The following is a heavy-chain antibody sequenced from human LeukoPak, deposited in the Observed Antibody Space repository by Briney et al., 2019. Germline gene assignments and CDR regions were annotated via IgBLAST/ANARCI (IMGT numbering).Heavy chain of an antibody. J-gene: IGHJ4*02. CDR2: ISGSGGST. CDR1: GFTFSSYA. V-gene: IGHV3-23*01. D-gene: IGHD1-26*01. Sequence: GGSLRLSCAASGFTFSSYAMSWVRQAPGKGLEWVSAISGSGGSTYYADSVKGRFTISRDNSKNTLYLQMNSLRAEDTAVYYCAKDRGTSGSYPLPYFDYWGQGTLVTVSS. CDR3: AKDRGTSGSYPLPYFDY.